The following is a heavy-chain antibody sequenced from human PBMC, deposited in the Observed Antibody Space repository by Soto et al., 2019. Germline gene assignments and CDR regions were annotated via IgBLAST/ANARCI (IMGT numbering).Heavy chain of an antibody. CDR2: ILGSTGNT. CDR1: GFTFSTFD. J-gene: IGHJ4*02. V-gene: IGHV3-23*01. D-gene: IGHD3-9*01. CDR3: TKGAWLDY. Sequence: EVQLLESGGGLVQPGGSLSLSCAASGFTFSTFDMSWVRQAPGKGLEWVSAILGSTGNTYYADSVKGRFTTSKDNSEKTLFLHMNSRSPEDTALYYCTKGAWLDYWGQGILVPVSS.